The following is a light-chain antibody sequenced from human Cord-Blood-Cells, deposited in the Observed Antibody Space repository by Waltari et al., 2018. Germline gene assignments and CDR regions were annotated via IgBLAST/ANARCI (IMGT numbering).Light chain of an antibody. CDR3: EQYNNWPPYT. CDR2: GAS. Sequence: EILMTQSPSTLSVSPGERATLSCRASQSVSTNLAWYQQKPGQAPRLLIYGASTRATGIPARFSGSWSGTEFTLTISSLQSEDFAVYYCEQYNNWPPYTFGQGTKLEIK. CDR1: QSVSTN. J-gene: IGKJ2*01. V-gene: IGKV3-15*01.